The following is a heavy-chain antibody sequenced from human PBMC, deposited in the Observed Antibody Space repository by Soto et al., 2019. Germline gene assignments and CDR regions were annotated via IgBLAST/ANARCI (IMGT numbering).Heavy chain of an antibody. CDR1: GFTFSNYL. CDR3: VRDVQLQSFEQ. Sequence: EVQLVESGGGLVQPGGSLRLSCAASGFTFSNYLMHWVRQAPGKGLFWVSRINSDGSRTHYADSVKGRFTISRDNAKNTLYLQMNSLSPDDTAVYYCVRDVQLQSFEQWCQGALVTVSS. CDR2: INSDGSRT. J-gene: IGHJ4*02. V-gene: IGHV3-74*01. D-gene: IGHD1-1*01.